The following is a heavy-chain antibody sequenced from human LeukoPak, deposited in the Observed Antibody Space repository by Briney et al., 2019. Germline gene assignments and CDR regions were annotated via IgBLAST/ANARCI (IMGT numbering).Heavy chain of an antibody. CDR3: ARGGSFSSAGRLDY. Sequence: GGSLRLSCAASGFTFSSYSMNWVRQAPGKGLEWVSYISSSSSTIYYADSVKGRFTISRDNSKNTLYLQINSLRAEDTAVYYCARGGSFSSAGRLDYWGQGTLVTVSS. CDR1: GFTFSSYS. V-gene: IGHV3-48*01. J-gene: IGHJ4*02. CDR2: ISSSSSTI. D-gene: IGHD6-25*01.